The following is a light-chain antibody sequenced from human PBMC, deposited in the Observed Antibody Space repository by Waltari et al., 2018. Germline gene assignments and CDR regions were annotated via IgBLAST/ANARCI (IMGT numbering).Light chain of an antibody. CDR1: SSTTGRHI. Sequence: QSFLTQPPSAPEPPGQRVTISCSGSSSTTGRHIVTWYQQIPGKAPTLLIYDFNQRPSGVPDRFSGSKSDTSASLAISGLQSEDEADYYCAAWDDNLNGYVFGTGTKVTVL. J-gene: IGLJ1*01. CDR2: DFN. CDR3: AAWDDNLNGYV. V-gene: IGLV1-44*01.